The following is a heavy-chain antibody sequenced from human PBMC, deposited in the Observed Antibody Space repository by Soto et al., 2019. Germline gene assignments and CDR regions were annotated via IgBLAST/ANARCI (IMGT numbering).Heavy chain of an antibody. Sequence: SETLSLTCTVSSASISSHYWNWIRQPPGKGLEWIGSIYYSGNTNYSPSLKSRVTISVDTSKKQFSLKLSSVTAADTAMYYCAIGYCSSTSCYEFDDWGQGSLVTVSS. J-gene: IGHJ4*02. CDR3: AIGYCSSTSCYEFDD. V-gene: IGHV4-59*11. D-gene: IGHD2-2*01. CDR2: IYYSGNT. CDR1: SASISSHY.